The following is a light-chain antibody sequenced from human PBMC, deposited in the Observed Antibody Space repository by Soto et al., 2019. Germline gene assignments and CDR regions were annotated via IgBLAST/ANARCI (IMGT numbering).Light chain of an antibody. J-gene: IGLJ3*02. Sequence: QSVLTQPPSASRTPGQRVTIPCSGSSSDIGSNSVNWYQQLPGAAPRLLIYANDHRPSGVPDRFSASKSGTSASLAISGVRSEDEAHYYCQSYDNSLSGSWVFGGGTKLTVL. CDR1: SSDIGSNS. CDR3: QSYDNSLSGSWV. V-gene: IGLV1-44*01. CDR2: AND.